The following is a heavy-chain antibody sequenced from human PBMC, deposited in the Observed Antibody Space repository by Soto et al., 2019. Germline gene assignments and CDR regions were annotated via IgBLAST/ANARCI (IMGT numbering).Heavy chain of an antibody. V-gene: IGHV3-33*01. D-gene: IGHD6-13*01. CDR1: GFTFSSYG. CDR3: ARGCSSSWYLYYYYYGMDV. CDR2: IWYDGSNK. Sequence: PGGSLRLSCAASGFTFSSYGMHWVRQAPGKGLEWVAVIWYDGSNKYYADSVKGRFTISRDNSKNTLYLQMNSLRAEDTAVYYCARGCSSSWYLYYYYYGMDVWGQGTTVTVSS. J-gene: IGHJ6*02.